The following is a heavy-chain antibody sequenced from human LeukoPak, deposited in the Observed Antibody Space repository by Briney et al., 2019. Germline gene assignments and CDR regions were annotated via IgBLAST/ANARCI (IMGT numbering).Heavy chain of an antibody. CDR2: IIPIFGTA. CDR3: AGVMGSSSSPDAFDI. V-gene: IGHV1-69*05. D-gene: IGHD6-6*01. CDR1: GGTFSSYA. J-gene: IGHJ3*02. Sequence: SVKVSCKASGGTFSSYAISWVRQAPGQGLEWMGGIIPIFGTANYAQKFQGRVTITTDESTSTAYMELSSLRSEDTAVYYCAGVMGSSSSPDAFDIWGQGTMVTVSS.